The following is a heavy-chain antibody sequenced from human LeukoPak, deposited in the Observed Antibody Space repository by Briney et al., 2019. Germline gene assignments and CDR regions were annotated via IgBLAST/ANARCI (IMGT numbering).Heavy chain of an antibody. V-gene: IGHV4-59*01. J-gene: IGHJ4*02. CDR3: ARGPQAGNFDY. Sequence: PSETVSLTCTDSGGSISSYYWSWIRQPPGKGLEWIGYIYFSGSTNYNPSLKSRVTISVDTSKNQFSLKLNSVTAADTAVYYCARGPQAGNFDYWGQGTLVTVSS. CDR2: IYFSGST. D-gene: IGHD6-13*01. CDR1: GGSISSYY.